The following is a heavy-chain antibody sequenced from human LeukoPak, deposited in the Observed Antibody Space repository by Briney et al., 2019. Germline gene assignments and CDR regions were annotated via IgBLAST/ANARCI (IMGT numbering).Heavy chain of an antibody. CDR2: IYSGGNT. D-gene: IGHD3-3*01. CDR1: GFTVSSNY. J-gene: IGHJ5*02. V-gene: IGHV3-66*01. CDR3: ARGIGSQLRSGWFDP. Sequence: GGSLRLSCAATGFTVSSNYMSWVRQAPGKGLEWVSVIYSGGNTYYADSVEGRFTISRDNSKNTLYLQMNSLRAEDTAVYYCARGIGSQLRSGWFDPWGQGTLVTVSS.